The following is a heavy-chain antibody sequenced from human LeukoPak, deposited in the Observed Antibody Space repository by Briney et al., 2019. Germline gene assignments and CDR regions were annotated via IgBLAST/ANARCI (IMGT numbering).Heavy chain of an antibody. V-gene: IGHV3-74*01. CDR3: ARSKYFDY. Sequence: GGSLRLSCAASGFTFSTYAMTWVRQAPGKGLEWVSRIDSDGTTTNYAHSVKGRFTISRDNAKNLLYLQMNSLRAEDTAVYYCARSKYFDYWGQGTLVTASS. J-gene: IGHJ4*02. CDR2: IDSDGTTT. CDR1: GFTFSTYA.